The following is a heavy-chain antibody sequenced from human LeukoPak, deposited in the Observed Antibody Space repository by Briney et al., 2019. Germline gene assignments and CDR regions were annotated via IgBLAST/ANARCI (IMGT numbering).Heavy chain of an antibody. J-gene: IGHJ4*02. Sequence: ASVKVSCKASGYTFTSYGISWVRQAPGQGLEWMGWISAYNGNTNYAQKLQGRVTMTTDTSTSTAYMELRSLRSDDTAVYYCARGYMPAAYDYVWGSYRYNPFDYWGQGTLVTVSS. V-gene: IGHV1-18*01. CDR3: ARGYMPAAYDYVWGSYRYNPFDY. D-gene: IGHD3-16*02. CDR1: GYTFTSYG. CDR2: ISAYNGNT.